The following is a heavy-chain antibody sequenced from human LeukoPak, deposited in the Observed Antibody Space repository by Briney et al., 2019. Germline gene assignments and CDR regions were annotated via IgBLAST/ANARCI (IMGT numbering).Heavy chain of an antibody. CDR2: ISGSGGAT. Sequence: GGSLRLSCAASGFTFSSYAMSWVRQAPGKGLEWVSAISGSGGATYYADSVKGRFTISRDNSKNTLYLQMSSLRAEDTAVYYCAKDRGRYYDSNGYYRGYYFDSWGQGILVTVST. CDR3: AKDRGRYYDSNGYYRGYYFDS. J-gene: IGHJ4*02. CDR1: GFTFSSYA. V-gene: IGHV3-23*01. D-gene: IGHD3-22*01.